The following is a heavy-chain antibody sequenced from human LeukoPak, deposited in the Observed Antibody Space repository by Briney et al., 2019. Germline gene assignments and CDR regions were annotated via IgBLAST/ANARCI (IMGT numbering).Heavy chain of an antibody. J-gene: IGHJ4*02. CDR3: ARLYYDSSGYYQICYFDY. D-gene: IGHD3-22*01. Sequence: SETLSLTCTVSGGSISSSSYYWGWIRQPPGKGLVWIGSIYYSGNTYYNPSLKSRVTISVDTSKNQFSLNLSSVTAADTAVYYCARLYYDSSGYYQICYFDYWGQGTLVTVSS. CDR1: GGSISSSSYY. CDR2: IYYSGNT. V-gene: IGHV4-39*01.